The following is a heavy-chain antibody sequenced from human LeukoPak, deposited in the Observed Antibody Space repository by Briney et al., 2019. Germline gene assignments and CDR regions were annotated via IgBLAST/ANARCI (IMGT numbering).Heavy chain of an antibody. V-gene: IGHV5-51*01. CDR3: ARSSGYSSDWPPDY. CDR2: IYPGDSDT. D-gene: IGHD6-19*01. CDR1: GYSFTSYW. J-gene: IGHJ4*02. Sequence: PGESLRISCKGSGYSFTSYWINWVRQMPGKGLEWMGIIYPGDSDTRYSPSFQGQVTISADKSIGTASLQWSSLKASDTAMYYCARSSGYSSDWPPDYWGQGTLVTVSS.